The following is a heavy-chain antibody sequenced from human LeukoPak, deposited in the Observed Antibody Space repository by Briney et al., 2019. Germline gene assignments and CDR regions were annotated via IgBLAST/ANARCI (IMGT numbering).Heavy chain of an antibody. Sequence: GGSLRLSCAASGFTFSSYGMHWVRQAPGKGLEWGAVISYDGSNKYYADSVKGRFTISRDNSKNTLYLQMNSLRAEDTAVYYCAKSSPPYDILTPDYWGQGTLVTVSS. J-gene: IGHJ4*02. D-gene: IGHD3-9*01. CDR1: GFTFSSYG. V-gene: IGHV3-30*18. CDR2: ISYDGSNK. CDR3: AKSSPPYDILTPDY.